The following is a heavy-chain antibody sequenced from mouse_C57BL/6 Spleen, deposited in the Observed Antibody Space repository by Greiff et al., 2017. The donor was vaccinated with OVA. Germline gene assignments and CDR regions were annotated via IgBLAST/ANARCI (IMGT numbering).Heavy chain of an antibody. Sequence: VQLQQSGAELARPGASVKMSCKASGYTFTSYTMHWVKQRPGQGLEWIGYINTSSGYTKYNQKFKDKATLTADKSSSTAYMQLSSLTSEDSAVYYCARPYGSSYYFDDWGQGTTLTVSS. V-gene: IGHV1-4*01. CDR3: ARPYGSSYYFDD. J-gene: IGHJ2*01. D-gene: IGHD1-1*01. CDR2: INTSSGYT. CDR1: GYTFTSYT.